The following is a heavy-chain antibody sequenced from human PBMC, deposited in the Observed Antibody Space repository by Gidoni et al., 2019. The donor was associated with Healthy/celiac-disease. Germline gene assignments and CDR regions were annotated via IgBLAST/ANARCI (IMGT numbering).Heavy chain of an antibody. Sequence: QVQLQESGPGLVKPSQTLSLTCTVSGGSISSGSYSWRWIRQPAGKGLEWIGRIYTSGSTNYNPSLKSRVTISVDTSKNQFSRKLSSVTAADTAVYYCARDVPWSASNHYYYGMDVWGQGTTVTVSS. J-gene: IGHJ6*02. V-gene: IGHV4-61*02. CDR3: ARDVPWSASNHYYYGMDV. CDR1: GGSISSGSYS. D-gene: IGHD3-3*01. CDR2: IYTSGST.